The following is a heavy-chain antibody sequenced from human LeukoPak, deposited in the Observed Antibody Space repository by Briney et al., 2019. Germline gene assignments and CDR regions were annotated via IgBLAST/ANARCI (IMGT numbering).Heavy chain of an antibody. CDR2: INPSGDST. V-gene: IGHV1-46*01. CDR1: GYTFTINH. J-gene: IGHJ4*02. D-gene: IGHD3-16*01. Sequence: ASVKVSCKASGYTFTINHIHWVRQAPGHGLEWMGVINPSGDSTTYAQNFQGRVTMTRDTSTSTVHMELRSLRSEDTAIYYCAKLATSDTGETYWGQGTLVTVSS. CDR3: AKLATSDTGETY.